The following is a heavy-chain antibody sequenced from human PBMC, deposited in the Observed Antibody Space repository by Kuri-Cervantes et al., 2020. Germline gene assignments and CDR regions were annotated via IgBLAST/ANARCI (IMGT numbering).Heavy chain of an antibody. Sequence: SQTLSLTCAVSGYSISSGYYWSWIRQPPGKGLEWIGYIYYSGSTNYNPSLQSRVTISVDTSKNQFSLKLSSVTAADTAVYYCATNRRSSTSCYEYNWFDPWGQGTLVTVSS. V-gene: IGHV4-61*01. J-gene: IGHJ5*02. CDR2: IYYSGST. D-gene: IGHD2-2*01. CDR3: ATNRRSSTSCYEYNWFDP. CDR1: GYSISSGYY.